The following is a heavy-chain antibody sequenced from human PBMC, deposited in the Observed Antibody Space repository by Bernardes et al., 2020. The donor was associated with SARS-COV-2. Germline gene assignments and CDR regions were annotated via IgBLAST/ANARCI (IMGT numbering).Heavy chain of an antibody. CDR1: GYTFTGYY. CDR3: AGDPPGGMGYWYFDL. D-gene: IGHD3-16*01. V-gene: IGHV1-2*02. CDR2: MNPNNYDT. Sequence: ASVKVSCKASGYTFTGYYVHWVRQDPGQGLEWMGWMNPNNYDTSYAQKFQGRVTMTRDTSISTAYMELNSLRSDDTAVYYCAGDPPGGMGYWYFDLWGRGTLVTVSS. J-gene: IGHJ2*01.